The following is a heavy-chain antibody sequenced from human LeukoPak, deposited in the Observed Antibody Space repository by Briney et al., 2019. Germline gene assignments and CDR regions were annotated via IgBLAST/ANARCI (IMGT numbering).Heavy chain of an antibody. Sequence: SETLSLTCTVSDVSISSYYWSWIRQPPGKGLEWIGYIYYSGSTNYNPSLKSRVTISVDTSKNQFSLKLSSVTAADTAVYYCARMLAVRYGMDVWGQGTTVTVSS. CDR2: IYYSGST. CDR3: ARMLAVRYGMDV. J-gene: IGHJ6*02. V-gene: IGHV4-59*01. D-gene: IGHD6-19*01. CDR1: DVSISSYY.